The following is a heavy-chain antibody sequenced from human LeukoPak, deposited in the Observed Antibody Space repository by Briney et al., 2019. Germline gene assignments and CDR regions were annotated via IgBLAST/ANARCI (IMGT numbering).Heavy chain of an antibody. D-gene: IGHD2-15*01. V-gene: IGHV3-21*04. Sequence: GGSLRLSCAASGFTFTTYSMNWVRQAPGKGLEWVSFVSSTSRFISYADSVKGRFTISRDNAKNTLFLQMNRLRPEDAAVYYCAKAPVTTCRGAFCYPFDYWGLGTLVTVSS. J-gene: IGHJ4*02. CDR3: AKAPVTTCRGAFCYPFDY. CDR2: VSSTSRFI. CDR1: GFTFTTYS.